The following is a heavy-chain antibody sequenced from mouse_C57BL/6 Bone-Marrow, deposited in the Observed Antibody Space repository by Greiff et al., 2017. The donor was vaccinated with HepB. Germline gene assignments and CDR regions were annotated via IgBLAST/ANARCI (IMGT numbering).Heavy chain of an antibody. CDR3: ATLYYSNYEFFYAMDY. V-gene: IGHV1-64*01. J-gene: IGHJ4*01. CDR1: GYTFTSYW. CDR2: IHPNSGST. D-gene: IGHD2-5*01. Sequence: QVQLQQPGAELVKPGASVKLSCKASGYTFTSYWMHWVKQRPGQGLEWIGMIHPNSGSTNYNEKFKSKATLTVDKSSSTAYMQLSSLTSEDSAVYYCATLYYSNYEFFYAMDYWGQGTSVTVSS.